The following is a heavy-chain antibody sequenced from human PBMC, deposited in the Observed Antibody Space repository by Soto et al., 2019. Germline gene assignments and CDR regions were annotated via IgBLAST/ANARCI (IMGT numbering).Heavy chain of an antibody. Sequence: GGSLRLSCAASGFTFRSYAMSWVRQAPGRGLEWVSAISGSGGSTYYADSVKGRFTISRDNSNNTLYLQMNSLRAEDMDVYYCAKDRLLWFGGNWFDPWGQGTLVTVSS. J-gene: IGHJ5*02. CDR1: GFTFRSYA. D-gene: IGHD3-10*01. CDR3: AKDRLLWFGGNWFDP. V-gene: IGHV3-23*01. CDR2: ISGSGGST.